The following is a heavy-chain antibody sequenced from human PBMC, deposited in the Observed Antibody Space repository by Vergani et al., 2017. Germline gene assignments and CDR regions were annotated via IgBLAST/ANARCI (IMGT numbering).Heavy chain of an antibody. J-gene: IGHJ4*02. CDR3: ARQKGYSSSSFDY. Sequence: QVQLVESGGGVVQPGRSLRLSCAASGFTFSSYAMHWVRQAPGKGLEWVAVLSYDGSNKYYAYSVKGRFTISRDNSKNTLYLQMNSLRAEDTAVYYCARQKGYSSSSFDYWGQGTLVTFSS. V-gene: IGHV3-30-3*01. D-gene: IGHD6-6*01. CDR1: GFTFSSYA. CDR2: LSYDGSNK.